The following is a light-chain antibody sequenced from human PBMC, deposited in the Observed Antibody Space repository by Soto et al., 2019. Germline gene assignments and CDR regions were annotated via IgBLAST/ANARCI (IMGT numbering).Light chain of an antibody. Sequence: EIVMTQSPATLSVSPGERATLSCRASQSVSSNLAWYQQKPGQAPRLLLYGASTRATGIPARFSGSGSGTEFTLTISCLQSEEFAVYYCQQYNNWPGTFGQGTKVEIK. CDR3: QQYNNWPGT. J-gene: IGKJ1*01. CDR2: GAS. V-gene: IGKV3-15*01. CDR1: QSVSSN.